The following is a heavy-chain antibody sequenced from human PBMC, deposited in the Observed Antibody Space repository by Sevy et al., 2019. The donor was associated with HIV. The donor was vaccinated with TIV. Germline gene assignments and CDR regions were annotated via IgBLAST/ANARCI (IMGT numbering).Heavy chain of an antibody. Sequence: GGSLRLSCVASGFTFPIYSVLWVRQAPGKGLEWLTLISYDGNYKYYEDSVKGRFTISRDNANNILYLQMSSLRVEDTAIYFCARVAVDYCTNDCYHRFDHWGLGTLVTVSS. V-gene: IGHV3-30*04. J-gene: IGHJ4*02. D-gene: IGHD2-8*01. CDR1: GFTFPIYS. CDR3: ARVAVDYCTNDCYHRFDH. CDR2: ISYDGNYK.